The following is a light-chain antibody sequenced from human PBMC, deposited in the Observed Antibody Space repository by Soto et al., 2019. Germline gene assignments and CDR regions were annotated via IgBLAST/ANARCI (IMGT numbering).Light chain of an antibody. CDR1: NSDIGGYNY. J-gene: IGLJ2*01. CDR2: DVS. V-gene: IGLV2-14*03. Sequence: QSALTQPASVSGSPGQSITISCTGTNSDIGGYNYVSWYQQHPGKAPKLMIYDVSNRPSGVSYRFSGSKSGNTASLTISGFQAEEEADYYCSSYTSRSTLGVFGGGTKLTVL. CDR3: SSYTSRSTLGV.